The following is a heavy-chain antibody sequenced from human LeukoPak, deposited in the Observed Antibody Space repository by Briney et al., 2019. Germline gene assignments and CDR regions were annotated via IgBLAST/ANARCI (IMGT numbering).Heavy chain of an antibody. CDR1: GFTFSSYE. V-gene: IGHV3-48*03. J-gene: IGHJ4*02. Sequence: HPGGSLRLSCVASGFTFSSYEMNWVRQAPGKGLEWVSYISSSGSTVYYADSVKGRFTISRDNAKNSLYLQTNSLRAEDTAVYYCARDLNYFDYWGQGTLVTVSS. CDR3: ARDLNYFDY. CDR2: ISSSGSTV.